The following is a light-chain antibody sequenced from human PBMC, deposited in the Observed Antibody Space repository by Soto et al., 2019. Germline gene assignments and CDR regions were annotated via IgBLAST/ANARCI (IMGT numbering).Light chain of an antibody. V-gene: IGLV2-14*01. CDR1: SSDVGGYDY. J-gene: IGLJ3*02. Sequence: QSALTQPASVSGSPGQSITISCTGTSSDVGGYDYVSWYQQHPGKAPKLIIYEVSNRPSGISNRFSGSKSGSTASLIISGLQAEDAADYYCTSYTYSNTWVFGGGTQLTVL. CDR2: EVS. CDR3: TSYTYSNTWV.